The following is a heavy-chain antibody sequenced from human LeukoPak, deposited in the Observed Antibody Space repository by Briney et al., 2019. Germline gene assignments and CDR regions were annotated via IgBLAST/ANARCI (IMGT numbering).Heavy chain of an antibody. Sequence: GGSLRLSCAASGFTFSTYAMYWVRQAPGKGLEWVAVISYDESSKYFADSVKGRFTISRDNFKNTLYLLMNSLRAEDTAVYYCARERYDSRWYTFGSWGQGTLVTVSS. CDR3: ARERYDSRWYTFGS. J-gene: IGHJ4*02. D-gene: IGHD3-22*01. CDR1: GFTFSTYA. CDR2: ISYDESSK. V-gene: IGHV3-30-3*01.